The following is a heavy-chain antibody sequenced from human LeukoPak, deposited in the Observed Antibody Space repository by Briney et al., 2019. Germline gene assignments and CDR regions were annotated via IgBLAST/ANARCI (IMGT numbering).Heavy chain of an antibody. D-gene: IGHD3-22*01. CDR1: GGSFSGYY. CDR2: INHSGST. V-gene: IGHV4-34*01. J-gene: IGHJ4*02. CDR3: GVFSYNYDSSGYYYPSVSDY. Sequence: SETQSLTCAVYGGSFSGYYWSWIRQPPGKGLEWIGEINHSGSTNYNPSLKSRVTISVDTSKNQFSMKLSSVTAADTAVYYCGVFSYNYDSSGYYYPSVSDYWGQGTLVTVSS.